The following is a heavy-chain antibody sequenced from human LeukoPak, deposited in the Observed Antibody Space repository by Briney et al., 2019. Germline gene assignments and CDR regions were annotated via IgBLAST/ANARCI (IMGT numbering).Heavy chain of an antibody. CDR1: GGSISSSTYH. Sequence: PSETLSLTCSVSGGSISSSTYHWGWIRQPPGKGLEWIASMSHSGSTYYNPSLKSRVTMSVDMSKNHLSLMLSSVTAADTAVYYCARHWGVLAVAPYYMDVWGKGTTVTVSS. D-gene: IGHD6-19*01. CDR2: MSHSGST. V-gene: IGHV4-39*01. CDR3: ARHWGVLAVAPYYMDV. J-gene: IGHJ6*03.